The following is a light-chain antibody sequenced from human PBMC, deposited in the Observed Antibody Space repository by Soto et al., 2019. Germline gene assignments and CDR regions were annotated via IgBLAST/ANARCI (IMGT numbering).Light chain of an antibody. Sequence: EIGLTQSPGTLSLSPGERATLSCRASQSVSSSYLAWYQQKPGQAPRLLIYGASSRATGIPDRFSGSGSVTDFTLTISRLEPEDFAVYYCQQYGSSPATFGQGTKVEIK. J-gene: IGKJ1*01. CDR2: GAS. V-gene: IGKV3-20*01. CDR3: QQYGSSPAT. CDR1: QSVSSSY.